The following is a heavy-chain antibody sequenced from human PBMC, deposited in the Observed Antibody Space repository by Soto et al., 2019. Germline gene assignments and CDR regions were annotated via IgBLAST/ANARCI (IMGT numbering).Heavy chain of an antibody. Sequence: PGESLKISCKGSGYSFTSYWIGWVRQMPGKGLEWMGIIYPGDSDTRYSPSFRGQVTISADKSISTAYLQWSSLKASDTAMYYCARGGFYYDSSGYYQDYGMDVWGQGTTVTVSS. J-gene: IGHJ6*02. D-gene: IGHD3-22*01. CDR3: ARGGFYYDSSGYYQDYGMDV. CDR1: GYSFTSYW. V-gene: IGHV5-51*01. CDR2: IYPGDSDT.